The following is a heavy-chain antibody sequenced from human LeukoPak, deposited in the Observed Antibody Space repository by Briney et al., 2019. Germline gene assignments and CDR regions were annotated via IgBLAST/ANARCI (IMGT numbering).Heavy chain of an antibody. V-gene: IGHV3-7*01. CDR2: IHLEGSEK. Sequence: GGSLRLSCAASGFTFSSYWMTWVRQAPGKGLEWVTNIHLEGSEKYYVDSVKGRFTISRDNAKNSLYLQMNRLRAEDTAVYYCASGRQLGYWGQGTLVTVSS. J-gene: IGHJ4*02. D-gene: IGHD6-13*01. CDR1: GFTFSSYW. CDR3: ASGRQLGY.